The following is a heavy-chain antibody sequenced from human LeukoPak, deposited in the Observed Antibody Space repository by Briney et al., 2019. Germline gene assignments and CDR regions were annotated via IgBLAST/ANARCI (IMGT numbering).Heavy chain of an antibody. V-gene: IGHV3-74*01. Sequence: GGSLRLSCAASGFAFSSNWMHWVRQTPGKGLVWVSRINSGGSGTSYADSVEGRFTISRDNSKNTLYPQMNSLRAEDTAVYYCARDQTGGSGYLTSFDYWGQGTLVTVSS. CDR1: GFAFSSNW. D-gene: IGHD3-22*01. J-gene: IGHJ4*02. CDR2: INSGGSGT. CDR3: ARDQTGGSGYLTSFDY.